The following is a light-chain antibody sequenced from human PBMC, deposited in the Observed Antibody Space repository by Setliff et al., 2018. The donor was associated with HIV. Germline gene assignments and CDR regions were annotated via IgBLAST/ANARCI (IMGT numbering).Light chain of an antibody. CDR1: SSDVGGYNY. Sequence: ALTQPASVSGSPGQSITISCTGTSSDVGGYNYVSWYQQHPGKAPKLMIYEVSNRPSGVSNRFSGSKSGNTASLTISGLQAEDEADYYCSSYTSSSTPYVFGTGTKVTVL. V-gene: IGLV2-14*01. CDR2: EVS. J-gene: IGLJ1*01. CDR3: SSYTSSSTPYV.